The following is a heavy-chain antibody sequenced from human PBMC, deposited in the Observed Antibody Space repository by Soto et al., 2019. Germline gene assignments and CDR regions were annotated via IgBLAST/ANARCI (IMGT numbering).Heavy chain of an antibody. Sequence: SETLSLTCAVSGGSISSGGYSWSWIRQPPGKGLEWIGYIYHSGSTYYNPSLKSRVTISVDRSKNQFSLKLSSVTAADTAVYYCARGLLRVGNWFDPWGQGTLVTVSS. CDR1: GGSISSGGYS. CDR3: ARGLLRVGNWFDP. D-gene: IGHD2-15*01. V-gene: IGHV4-30-2*01. J-gene: IGHJ5*02. CDR2: IYHSGST.